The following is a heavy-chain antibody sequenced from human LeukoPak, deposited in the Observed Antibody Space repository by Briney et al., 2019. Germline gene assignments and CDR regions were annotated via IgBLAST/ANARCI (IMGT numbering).Heavy chain of an antibody. Sequence: AASVKVSCKASGYTFTSYGISWVRQAPGQGLEWMGWSSAYNGNTNYPQKLQGRVTMTTDPSTSTAYMELRSLRSDDTAVYYCARGPYCSGGTCYSQYFDYWGQGTLVTVSS. D-gene: IGHD2-15*01. CDR3: ARGPYCSGGTCYSQYFDY. J-gene: IGHJ4*02. CDR2: SSAYNGNT. V-gene: IGHV1-18*01. CDR1: GYTFTSYG.